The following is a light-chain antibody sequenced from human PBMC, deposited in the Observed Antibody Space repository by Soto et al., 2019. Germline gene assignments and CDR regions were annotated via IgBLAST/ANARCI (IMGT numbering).Light chain of an antibody. V-gene: IGLV2-14*01. CDR1: SSDVGRYNY. CDR2: GVS. CDR3: TSFTTRNTEV. J-gene: IGLJ1*01. Sequence: QSALTQPASVSGSPGQSITISCTGTSSDVGRYNYVSWYQQHPGKAPKLMIYGVSNRPSGVSNRFSGSKSGNTASLTISGLQAEDETDYYCTSFTTRNTEVFGAGTKVTVL.